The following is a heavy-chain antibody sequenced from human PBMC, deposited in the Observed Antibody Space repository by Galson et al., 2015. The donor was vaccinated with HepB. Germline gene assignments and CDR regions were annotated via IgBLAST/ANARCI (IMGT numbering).Heavy chain of an antibody. V-gene: IGHV3-11*01. Sequence: SLRLSCAASGVSGVTFSDYYMSWIRQAPGKGLEWVSYISDSGSIIYYAGSVKGRFTISRDNAKNSLYLQMNSLRVEDTAVYYCARAALGWFDPWGQGTLVTVSS. D-gene: IGHD6-25*01. CDR3: ARAALGWFDP. J-gene: IGHJ5*02. CDR1: GVSGVTFSDYY. CDR2: ISDSGSII.